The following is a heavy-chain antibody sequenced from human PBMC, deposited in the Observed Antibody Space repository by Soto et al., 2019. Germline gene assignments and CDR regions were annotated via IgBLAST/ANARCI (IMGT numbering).Heavy chain of an antibody. CDR2: IWYDGSNK. Sequence: PGGSLRLSCAAYGFIFSSYGMYWVRQAPGKGLKWGAVIWYDGSNKYYADSVKGRFTISRDNSKNTLYLQMNSLRVEDTAMYYCARELGGSLRHGWMDVWGQGTTVTVSS. CDR3: ARELGGSLRHGWMDV. J-gene: IGHJ6*02. CDR1: GFIFSSYG. D-gene: IGHD1-26*01. V-gene: IGHV3-33*07.